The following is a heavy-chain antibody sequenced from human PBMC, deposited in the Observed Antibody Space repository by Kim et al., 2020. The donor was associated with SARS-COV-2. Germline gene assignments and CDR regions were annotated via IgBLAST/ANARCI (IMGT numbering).Heavy chain of an antibody. CDR3: ARHRDSGTWYVAYYYYYMDV. CDR2: IYYSGNT. CDR1: AGSISSSSYY. D-gene: IGHD6-13*01. V-gene: IGHV4-39*01. J-gene: IGHJ6*03. Sequence: SETLSLTCTVSAGSISSSSYYWGWFRQFPGKGLEWIGNIYYSGNTYYNPSLKSRVTISVDTSKNQFSLRLSSVTAADTAVYYCARHRDSGTWYVAYYYYYMDVWGKGTTVTVSS.